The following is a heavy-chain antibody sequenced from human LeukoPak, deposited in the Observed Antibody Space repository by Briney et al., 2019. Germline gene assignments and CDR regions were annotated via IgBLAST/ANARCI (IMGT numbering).Heavy chain of an antibody. J-gene: IGHJ5*02. D-gene: IGHD6-19*01. CDR2: IYTSGST. Sequence: SETLSLTCTVSGGSISSYYWSWIRQPAGKGLEWIGRIYTSGSTNYNPSLKSRVTMSVDTSKNQFSLKLSSVTAADTAVYYCARTQIAVAGNWFDPWGQGTLVTVSS. CDR1: GGSISSYY. V-gene: IGHV4-4*07. CDR3: ARTQIAVAGNWFDP.